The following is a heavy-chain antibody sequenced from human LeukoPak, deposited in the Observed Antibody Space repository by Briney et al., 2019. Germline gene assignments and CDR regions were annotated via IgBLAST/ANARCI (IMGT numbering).Heavy chain of an antibody. CDR1: GGSISSGDYY. J-gene: IGHJ3*02. CDR3: ARVFVVVPAANRRYSSSPGAFDI. V-gene: IGHV4-30-4*01. D-gene: IGHD2-2*01. Sequence: SETLSLTCTVSGGSISSGDYYWSWIRQPPGKGLEWIGYIYYSGSTYYNPSLKSRVTISVDTSKNQFSLKLSSVTAADTAVYYCARVFVVVPAANRRYSSSPGAFDIWGQGTMVTVSS. CDR2: IYYSGST.